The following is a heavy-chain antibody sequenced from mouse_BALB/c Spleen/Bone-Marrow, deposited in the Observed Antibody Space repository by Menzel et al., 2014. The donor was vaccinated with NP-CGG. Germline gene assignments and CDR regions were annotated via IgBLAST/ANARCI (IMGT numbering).Heavy chain of an antibody. Sequence: QVQLQQSGAELAKPGASVKMSCKASGYTFTNYWMHWIKQRPGQGLEWIGYINPSTGYTEYNQKFKDKATLTADKSSSTAYMQLSSLTSEDSAVYYCARKGYGNYHYYAMDYWGQGTSVTVSS. CDR3: ARKGYGNYHYYAMDY. CDR1: GYTFTNYW. V-gene: IGHV1-7*01. D-gene: IGHD2-1*01. CDR2: INPSTGYT. J-gene: IGHJ4*01.